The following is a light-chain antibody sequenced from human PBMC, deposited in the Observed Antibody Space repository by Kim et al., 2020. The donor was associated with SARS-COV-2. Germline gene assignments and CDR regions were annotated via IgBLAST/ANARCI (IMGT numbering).Light chain of an antibody. V-gene: IGLV3-1*01. Sequence: SGSPGQTARITRSGDRLGHEYVCWYRHKPGRSPEVVIYQDTQRPSGIPERFSGSNSGNTATLTISGTQDVDEADYYCQVWDSTTAVFGGGTQLTVL. J-gene: IGLJ2*01. CDR1: RLGHEY. CDR3: QVWDSTTAV. CDR2: QDT.